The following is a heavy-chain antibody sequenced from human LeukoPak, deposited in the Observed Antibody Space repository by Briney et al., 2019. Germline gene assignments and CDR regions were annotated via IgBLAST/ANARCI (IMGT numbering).Heavy chain of an antibody. J-gene: IGHJ4*02. CDR3: ARGASNYGNWEVAY. D-gene: IGHD4-11*01. Sequence: GGSLRLSCAASGFTFSSYSMNWVRQAPGKGLEWVSSISSSSSYIYYADSVKGRFTISRDNAKNSLYLQMNSLRAEDTAMYYCARGASNYGNWEVAYWGQGTLVTVSS. CDR2: ISSSSSYI. V-gene: IGHV3-21*01. CDR1: GFTFSSYS.